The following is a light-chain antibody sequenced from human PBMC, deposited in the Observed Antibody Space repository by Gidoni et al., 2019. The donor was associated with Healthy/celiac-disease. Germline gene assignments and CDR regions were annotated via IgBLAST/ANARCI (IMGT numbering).Light chain of an antibody. J-gene: IGKJ5*01. CDR3: QQRSNWPRLIT. CDR1: QSVSSY. V-gene: IGKV3-11*01. CDR2: DAS. Sequence: EIVLTQSPATLSLSPGERATLSCRASQSVSSYLAWYQQKPGQAPRLLIYDASNRATGIPARFSGSGSGTDFTLTISSLEPEDFAVYYCQQRSNWPRLITFGQGTRPEIK.